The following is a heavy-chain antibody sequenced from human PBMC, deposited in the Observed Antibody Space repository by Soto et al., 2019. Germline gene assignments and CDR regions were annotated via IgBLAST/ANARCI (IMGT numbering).Heavy chain of an antibody. V-gene: IGHV3-11*05. CDR3: ARDRHTGWFDP. CDR1: GFTFSDYY. J-gene: IGHJ5*02. CDR2: ISSSSSYT. Sequence: QVQLVESGGGLVKPGGSLRLSCAASGFTFSDYYMSWIRQAPGKGLEWVSYISSSSSYTNYADSVKGRFTISRDNAKNPLYLQMNSLRAEDTAVYYCARDRHTGWFDPWGQGTLVTVSS.